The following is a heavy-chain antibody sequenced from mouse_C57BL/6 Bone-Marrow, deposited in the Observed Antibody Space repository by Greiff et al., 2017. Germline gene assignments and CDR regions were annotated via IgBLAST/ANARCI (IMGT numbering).Heavy chain of an antibody. CDR2: IHPNSGST. D-gene: IGHD3-2*02. Sequence: QVQLQQPGAELVKPGASVKLSCKASGYTFTSYWMHWVKQRPGQGLEWIGMIHPNSGSTNYNEKFKSKATLTVDKSSSTAYMQLSSLTSEDSAVYYCARSESSSGYVWFAYWGQGTLVTVSA. J-gene: IGHJ3*01. CDR1: GYTFTSYW. CDR3: ARSESSSGYVWFAY. V-gene: IGHV1-64*01.